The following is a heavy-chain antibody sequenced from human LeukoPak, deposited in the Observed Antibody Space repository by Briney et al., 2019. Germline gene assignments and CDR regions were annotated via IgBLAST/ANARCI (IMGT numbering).Heavy chain of an antibody. CDR1: GGTFSSYA. D-gene: IGHD2-21*02. CDR2: IIPIFGTA. CDR3: ATSPWVTATRPGKD. V-gene: IGHV1-69*13. J-gene: IGHJ4*02. Sequence: VASVKVSCKASGGTFSSYAISWVRRAPGQGLEWMGGIIPIFGTANYAQKFQGRVTITADESTSTAYMELSSLRSEDTAVYYCATSPWVTATRPGKDWGQGTLVTVSS.